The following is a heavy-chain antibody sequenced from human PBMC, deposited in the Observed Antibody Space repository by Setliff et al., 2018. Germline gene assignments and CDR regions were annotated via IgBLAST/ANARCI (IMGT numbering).Heavy chain of an antibody. CDR2: INAGNGNI. D-gene: IGHD3-10*01. Sequence: ASVKVSCKASGDTSTTYAIHWVRQAPGQGLEWMGWINAGNGNIRYSQNFQGRVTITRDTSASTAYMELSSLTSEDTAIYYCARLWRRIQQIDYWGQGTLVTV. J-gene: IGHJ4*02. CDR3: ARLWRRIQQIDY. CDR1: GDTSTTYA. V-gene: IGHV1-3*01.